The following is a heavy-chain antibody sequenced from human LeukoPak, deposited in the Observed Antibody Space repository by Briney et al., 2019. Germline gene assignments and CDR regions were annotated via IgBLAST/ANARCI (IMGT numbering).Heavy chain of an antibody. CDR1: GFTFTSSA. CDR2: IVVGSGNT. Sequence: SVKVSCKASGFTFTSSAMQWVRQARGQRLEWIGWIVVGSGNTNYAQKFQERVTITRDMSTSTAYMELSSLRSEDTAVYYCARGSRNQYSYGYSADYWGQGTLVTVSS. D-gene: IGHD5-18*01. CDR3: ARGSRNQYSYGYSADY. V-gene: IGHV1-58*02. J-gene: IGHJ4*02.